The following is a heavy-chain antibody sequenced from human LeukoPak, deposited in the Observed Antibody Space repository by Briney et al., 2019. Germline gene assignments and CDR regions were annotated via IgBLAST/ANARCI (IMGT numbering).Heavy chain of an antibody. CDR1: GGTFSSYA. J-gene: IGHJ4*02. D-gene: IGHD6-19*01. V-gene: IGHV1-69*13. CDR3: ASSPLAVAGSEWFYGSFDY. Sequence: ASVKVSCKASGGTFSSYAISWVRQAPGQGLEWMGGIIPIFGTANYAQKFQGRVTITADESTSTAYMELSSLRSEDTAVYYCASSPLAVAGSEWFYGSFDYWGQGTLVTVSS. CDR2: IIPIFGTA.